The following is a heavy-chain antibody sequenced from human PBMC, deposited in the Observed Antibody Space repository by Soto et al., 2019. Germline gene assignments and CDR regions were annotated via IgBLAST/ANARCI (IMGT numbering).Heavy chain of an antibody. CDR3: ARDTVAYCSSSSCWGWLDP. V-gene: IGHV4-31*03. CDR2: VSHRAKT. CDR1: GGSISSGDSY. J-gene: IGHJ5*02. Sequence: QVQLHASGPGLVKPSQILSLTCTVSGGSISSGDSYWSWIRQHPGKGLEWIGSVSHRAKTYYNPSLRGRVTILLDTSTNEFALNLNSVTAADTAVYYCARDTVAYCSSSSCWGWLDPWGQGTLVSVSS. D-gene: IGHD2-2*01.